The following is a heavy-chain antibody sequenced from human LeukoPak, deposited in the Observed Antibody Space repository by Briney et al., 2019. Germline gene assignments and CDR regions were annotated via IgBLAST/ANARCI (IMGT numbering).Heavy chain of an antibody. CDR3: AKGGQWLRFFDY. D-gene: IGHD5-12*01. CDR1: GFTFSSYA. J-gene: IGHJ4*02. CDR2: ISGSGGST. Sequence: PGGSLRLSCAASGFTFSSYAMSWVRQAPGKGLEWVSAISGSGGSTYYADFVKGRFTISRDNSKNTLYLQMNSLRAEDTAVYYCAKGGQWLRFFDYWGQGTLVTVSS. V-gene: IGHV3-23*01.